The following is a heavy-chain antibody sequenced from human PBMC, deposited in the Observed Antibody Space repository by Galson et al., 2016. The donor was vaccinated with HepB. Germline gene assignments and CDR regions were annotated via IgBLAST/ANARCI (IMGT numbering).Heavy chain of an antibody. D-gene: IGHD2-15*01. CDR3: ARVGGSCYSEAKCTYHYGLDV. CDR1: GVTFRSYL. J-gene: IGHJ6*02. Sequence: SVKVSCKASGVTFRSYLITWVRQAPGQGLEWMGGIIPSFGTANYAQKFQGRVTFTADESTSTAYMDLSSLRFEDTAVYYCARVGGSCYSEAKCTYHYGLDVWGQGTMVTVSS. CDR2: IIPSFGTA. V-gene: IGHV1-69*13.